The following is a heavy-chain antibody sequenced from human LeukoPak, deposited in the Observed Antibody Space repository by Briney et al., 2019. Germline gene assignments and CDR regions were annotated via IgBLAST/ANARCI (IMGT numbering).Heavy chain of an antibody. CDR1: GFTFSSYG. Sequence: GRSLRLSCAASGFTFSSYGMHWVRHAPGKGLEWVAVISYDGSNKYYADSVKGRFTISRDNSKNTLYLQMNSLRAEDTAVYYCAKDHGGIAIWGQGTMVTVSS. CDR2: ISYDGSNK. D-gene: IGHD6-13*01. CDR3: AKDHGGIAI. J-gene: IGHJ3*02. V-gene: IGHV3-30*18.